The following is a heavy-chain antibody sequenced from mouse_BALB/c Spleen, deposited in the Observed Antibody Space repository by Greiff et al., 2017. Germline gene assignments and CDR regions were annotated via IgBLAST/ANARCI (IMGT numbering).Heavy chain of an antibody. Sequence: VQLQQPGAELVRPGVSVKLSCKASGYTFTEYTMHWVKQSHGKSLEWIGGINPNNGGTSYNQKFKGKATLTVDKSSSTAYMELRSLTSEDSAVYYCARSGGTRVYFDYWGQGTTLTVSS. V-gene: IGHV1-22*01. CDR3: ARSGGTRVYFDY. J-gene: IGHJ2*01. CDR2: INPNNGGT. CDR1: GYTFTEYT. D-gene: IGHD3-3*01.